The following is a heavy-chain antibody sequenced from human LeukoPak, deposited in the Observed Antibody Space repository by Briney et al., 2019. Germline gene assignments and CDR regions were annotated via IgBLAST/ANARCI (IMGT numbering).Heavy chain of an antibody. D-gene: IGHD3-3*01. CDR2: ISYDVSNK. CDR3: ARDITPPTYDFWSGYYYGMDV. J-gene: IGHJ6*02. V-gene: IGHV3-30-3*01. Sequence: SGGSLRLSCAASGFTFSSYAMHWVRQAPGKGLEWVAVISYDVSNKYYADSVKGRFTISRDNSKNTLYLQMNSLRAEDTAVYYCARDITPPTYDFWSGYYYGMDVWGQGTTVTVSS. CDR1: GFTFSSYA.